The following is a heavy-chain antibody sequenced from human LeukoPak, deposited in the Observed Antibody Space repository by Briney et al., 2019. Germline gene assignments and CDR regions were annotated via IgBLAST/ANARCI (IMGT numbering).Heavy chain of an antibody. CDR3: ARIGGHGDYDILTGRGDYYYGMDV. CDR2: IYTSGST. CDR1: GGSISSYY. Sequence: PSETLSLTCTVSGGSISSYYWSWIRQPAGKGLEWIGRIYTSGSTNYNPSLKSRVTMSVDTSKNQFSLKLSSVTAADTVVYYCARIGGHGDYDILTGRGDYYYGMDVWGQGTTVTVSS. J-gene: IGHJ6*02. D-gene: IGHD3-9*01. V-gene: IGHV4-4*07.